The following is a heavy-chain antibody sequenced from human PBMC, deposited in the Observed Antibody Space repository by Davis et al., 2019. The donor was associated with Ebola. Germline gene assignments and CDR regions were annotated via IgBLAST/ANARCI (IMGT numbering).Heavy chain of an antibody. V-gene: IGHV4-34*01. D-gene: IGHD2-2*02. CDR2: INHSGST. J-gene: IGHJ4*02. CDR1: VGSFSGYY. CDR3: ARAPPERYCGSSSCYKAIDY. Sequence: SETLSLTCAVYVGSFSGYYWSWIRQPPGKGLEWIGEINHSGSTNYNPSLKSRVTMSVDTSKNQFSLKLSSVTAADTAVYYCARAPPERYCGSSSCYKAIDYWGQGTLVTVSS.